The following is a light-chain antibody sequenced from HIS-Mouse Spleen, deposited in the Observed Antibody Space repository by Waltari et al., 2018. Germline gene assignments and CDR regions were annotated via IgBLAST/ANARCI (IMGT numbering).Light chain of an antibody. CDR3: CSYAGSSTFEV. J-gene: IGLJ2*01. CDR1: SSDFGSYNL. CDR2: EGS. V-gene: IGLV2-23*03. Sequence: QSALTQPASVSGSPGQSITISCTGTSSDFGSYNLLSWYQQHPGKAPKLMIYEGSKRPSGVSNRFSGSKSGNTASLTISGLQAEDEADYYCCSYAGSSTFEVFGGGTKLTVL.